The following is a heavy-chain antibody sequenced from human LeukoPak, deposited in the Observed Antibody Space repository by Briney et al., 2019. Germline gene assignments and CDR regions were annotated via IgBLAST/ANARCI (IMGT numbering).Heavy chain of an antibody. CDR2: IYSGGST. CDR3: ARDGTREYSYGYPYYYYGMDV. D-gene: IGHD5-18*01. Sequence: GGSLRLSCAASGFTVSRNYMSWVRQAPGKGLEWVSVIYSGGSTYYADSVKGRFTISRDNSKNTLYLQMNSLRAEDTAVYYCARDGTREYSYGYPYYYYGMDVWGQGTTVTVSS. J-gene: IGHJ6*02. V-gene: IGHV3-53*01. CDR1: GFTVSRNY.